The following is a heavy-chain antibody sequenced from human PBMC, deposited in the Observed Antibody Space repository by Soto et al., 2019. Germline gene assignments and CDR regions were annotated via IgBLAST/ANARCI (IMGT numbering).Heavy chain of an antibody. CDR2: ISYDGSNK. V-gene: IGHV3-30*18. CDR1: GSTFGSYG. D-gene: IGHD3-10*01. Sequence: GGSRRLSCAATGSTFGSYGMHWVRQAPGKGLEWVAVISYDGSNKYYADSVKGRFTISRDNSKNTLYLQMNSLRAEDTAVYYCAKQFSTFGGRPGYWGQGT. CDR3: AKQFSTFGGRPGY. J-gene: IGHJ4*02.